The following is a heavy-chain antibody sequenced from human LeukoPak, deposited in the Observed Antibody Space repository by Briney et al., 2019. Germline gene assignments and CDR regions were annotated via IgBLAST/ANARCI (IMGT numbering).Heavy chain of an antibody. CDR3: VRGRIAVSGKSYYLYYMDV. Sequence: ASVKVSCKASGGTFSSYAISWVRQAPGQGLEWMGGITPIFGTANYAQKFQGRVTITKDESTNTAYLELSSLQSEDTAVYYCVRGRIAVSGKSYYLYYMDVWGTGTTVTVSS. CDR2: ITPIFGTA. V-gene: IGHV1-69*05. CDR1: GGTFSSYA. J-gene: IGHJ6*03. D-gene: IGHD6-19*01.